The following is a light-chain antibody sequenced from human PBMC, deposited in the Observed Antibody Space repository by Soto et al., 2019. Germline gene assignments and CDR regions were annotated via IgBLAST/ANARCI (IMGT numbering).Light chain of an antibody. J-gene: IGLJ1*01. Sequence: QSALTQPPSASGSPGQSITISCTGTSTDVGAYNRVSWYQQPSAKPPKLIFYGVNHRPSGIFQRFSGSKSGSTASLTISRLQTEDEAYYYCNSYTTTSTHVFGSGTKLTVL. CDR3: NSYTTTSTHV. V-gene: IGLV2-14*03. CDR2: GVN. CDR1: STDVGAYNR.